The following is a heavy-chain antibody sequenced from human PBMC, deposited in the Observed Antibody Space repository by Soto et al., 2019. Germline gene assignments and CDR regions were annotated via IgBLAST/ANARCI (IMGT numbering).Heavy chain of an antibody. D-gene: IGHD2-15*01. V-gene: IGHV4-39*02. CDR2: IYYSGST. J-gene: IGHJ4*02. CDR3: VRDVLFSPADCSGGSCYSDY. CDR1: GGSISSSSYY. Sequence: QLQLQESGPGLVKPSETLSLTCTVSGGSISSSSYYWGWIRQPPGKGLEWIGSIYYSGSTYYNPSLKSRVTISVDTSKNQFSLKLSSVTAADTAVYYCVRDVLFSPADCSGGSCYSDYWGQGTLVTVSS.